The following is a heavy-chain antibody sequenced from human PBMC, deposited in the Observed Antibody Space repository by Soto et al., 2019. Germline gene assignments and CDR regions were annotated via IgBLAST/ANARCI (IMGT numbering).Heavy chain of an antibody. CDR1: GFTFSNAW. CDR3: TTEVEQCLFHNYYCDLMAV. V-gene: IGHV3-15*01. D-gene: IGHD6-19*01. J-gene: IGHJ6*02. CDR2: IKSKTDGGTT. Sequence: GGSLRLSCAASGFTFSNAWMSWVRQAPGKGLEWVGRIKSKTDGGTTDYAAPVKGRFTISRDDSKNTLYLQMNSLKTEDTAVYYCTTEVEQCLFHNYYCDLMAVPGQRTTDTGSS.